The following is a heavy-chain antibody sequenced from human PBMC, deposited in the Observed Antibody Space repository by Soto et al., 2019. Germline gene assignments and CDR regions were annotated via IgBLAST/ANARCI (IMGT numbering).Heavy chain of an antibody. D-gene: IGHD6-13*01. CDR3: AKVARSSSWSDDAFDI. CDR2: ISGSGGST. CDR1: GFTFSSYA. J-gene: IGHJ3*02. V-gene: IGHV3-23*01. Sequence: GGSLRLSCAASGFTFSSYAMSWVRQAPGKGLEWVSAISGSGGSTYYADSVKGRFTISRDNSKNTLYLQMNSLRAEDTAVYYCAKVARSSSWSDDAFDIWGQGTMVTVSS.